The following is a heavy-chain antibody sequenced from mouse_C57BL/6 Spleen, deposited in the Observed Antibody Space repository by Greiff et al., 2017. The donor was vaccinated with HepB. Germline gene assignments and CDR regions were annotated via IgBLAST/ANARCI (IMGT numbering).Heavy chain of an antibody. CDR1: GYTFTSYW. Sequence: VQLQQPGAELVRPGTSVKLSCKASGYTFTSYWMHWVKQRPGQGLEWIGVIDPSDSYTNYNQKFKGKATLTVDTSSSTAYMQLSSLTSEDSAVYYCARWGWEGYFDVWGTGTTVTVSS. CDR2: IDPSDSYT. D-gene: IGHD1-1*02. V-gene: IGHV1-59*01. CDR3: ARWGWEGYFDV. J-gene: IGHJ1*03.